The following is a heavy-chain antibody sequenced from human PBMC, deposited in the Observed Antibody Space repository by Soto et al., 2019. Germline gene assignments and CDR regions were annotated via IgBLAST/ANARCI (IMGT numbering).Heavy chain of an antibody. Sequence: QVQLQESGPGLVKPSQTLSLTCTVSGGSISSGDYCWSWIRQPPGKGLEWIGYIYYSGSTYYNPSLKSRVTISVDTSQNQFSLKLSSVTAADTAVYYCARGRDYYDSSGPSSYWGQGTLVTVSS. J-gene: IGHJ4*02. CDR2: IYYSGST. CDR1: GGSISSGDYC. V-gene: IGHV4-30-4*01. CDR3: ARGRDYYDSSGPSSY. D-gene: IGHD3-22*01.